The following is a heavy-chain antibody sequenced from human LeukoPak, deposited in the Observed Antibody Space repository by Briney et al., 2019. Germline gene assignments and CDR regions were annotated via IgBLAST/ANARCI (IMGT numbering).Heavy chain of an antibody. Sequence: SETLSLTCSVSGGSISSYYWSWIRQPPGKGLEWIGYIYYSGSTNYNPSLKSRVTISVDTSKNQFSLKLSSVTAADTAVYYCARGYYDPYYSDYWGQGTLVTVSS. CDR3: ARGYYDPYYSDY. CDR2: IYYSGST. D-gene: IGHD3-22*01. CDR1: GGSISSYY. J-gene: IGHJ4*02. V-gene: IGHV4-59*01.